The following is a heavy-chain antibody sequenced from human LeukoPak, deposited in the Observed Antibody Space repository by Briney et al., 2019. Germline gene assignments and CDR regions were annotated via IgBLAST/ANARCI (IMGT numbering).Heavy chain of an antibody. CDR3: ARDVRLRWVFDY. CDR1: GFTFSSYS. J-gene: IGHJ4*02. Sequence: GGSLGLSCAASGFTFSSYSMNWVRQAPGKGLEWVSSISSSSSYIYYADSVKGRFTISRDNAKNSLYLQMNSLRAEDTAVYYCARDVRLRWVFDYWGQGTLVTVSS. D-gene: IGHD4-23*01. V-gene: IGHV3-21*01. CDR2: ISSSSSYI.